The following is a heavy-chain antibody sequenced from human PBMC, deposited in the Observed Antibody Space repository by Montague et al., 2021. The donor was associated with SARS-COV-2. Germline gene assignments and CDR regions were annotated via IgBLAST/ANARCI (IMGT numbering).Heavy chain of an antibody. D-gene: IGHD6-13*01. Sequence: SETLSLTCTVSGGSISSSSYYWGWIRQPPGKGLEWTGSFNYSGSTYYNPSLKSRVTISVDTSKNQFSLKLSSVTAADTAVYYCARVGRQQLVRLSGMDVWGQGTTVTVSS. V-gene: IGHV4-39*07. CDR2: FNYSGST. CDR1: GGSISSSSYY. J-gene: IGHJ6*02. CDR3: ARVGRQQLVRLSGMDV.